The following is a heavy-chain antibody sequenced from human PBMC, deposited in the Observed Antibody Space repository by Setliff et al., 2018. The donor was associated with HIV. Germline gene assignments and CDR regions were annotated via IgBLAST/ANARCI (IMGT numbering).Heavy chain of an antibody. V-gene: IGHV3-21*06. D-gene: IGHD2-8*01. Sequence: GESLTISCAASGFTFSKYTVNWVRQAPGKGLEWVSSISSGGGFIYYADSVKGRFTIARDNAKDSLYLQMNNLRSEDTGVYFCARLNGATHDGFDIWGQGTKVTVSS. CDR3: ARLNGATHDGFDI. CDR1: GFTFSKYT. CDR2: ISSGGGFI. J-gene: IGHJ3*02.